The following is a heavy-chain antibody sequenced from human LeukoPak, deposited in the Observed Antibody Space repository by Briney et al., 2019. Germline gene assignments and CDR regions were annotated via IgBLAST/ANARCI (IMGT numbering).Heavy chain of an antibody. CDR1: GFTFSSYD. CDR2: IGTAGDT. J-gene: IGHJ3*02. CDR3: ARGGIGRPFDI. V-gene: IGHV3-13*01. D-gene: IGHD1-14*01. Sequence: GGSLRLSCAASGFTFSSYDMHWVRQATGKGLEWVPAIGTAGDTYYPGSVKGRFTISRENAKNSLYLQMNSLRAGDTAVYYCARGGIGRPFDIWGQGTMVTVSS.